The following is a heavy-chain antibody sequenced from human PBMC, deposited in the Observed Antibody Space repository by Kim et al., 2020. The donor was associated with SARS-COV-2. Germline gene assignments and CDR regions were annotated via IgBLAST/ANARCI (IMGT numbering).Heavy chain of an antibody. V-gene: IGHV5-51*01. Sequence: TYSPSFQAQVNISADKSLSTAYLQWSSLKASDTAMYYCARLPAPNNWFDPWGQGTLVTVSS. CDR3: ARLPAPNNWFDP. J-gene: IGHJ5*02.